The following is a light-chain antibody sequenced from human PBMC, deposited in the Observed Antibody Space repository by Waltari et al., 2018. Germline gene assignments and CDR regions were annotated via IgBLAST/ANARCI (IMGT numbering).Light chain of an antibody. CDR1: QSISGY. V-gene: IGKV1-39*01. CDR2: ATS. J-gene: IGKJ4*01. CDR3: QQSYRTPPLT. Sequence: DIQMTQSPSSLSASVGDRATITCRASQSISGYLNWYQQKPGKAPKVLIYATSSLQSGVPSRFSGSGSGTDFTLTISSLQPEDFATYYCQQSYRTPPLTFGGGTKVEIK.